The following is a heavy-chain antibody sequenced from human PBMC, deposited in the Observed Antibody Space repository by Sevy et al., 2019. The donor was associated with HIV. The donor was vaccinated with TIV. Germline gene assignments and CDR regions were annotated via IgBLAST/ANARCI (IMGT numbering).Heavy chain of an antibody. Sequence: ASVKVSCKTSGGIFRSNAISWVRQAPGQGLEWMGGIIAVFGTTNYAQKFQGRVTVTADESRGTAYMELSSLRSEDTAVYYCARDKYYYISGSFDYWVQGTPVTVSS. CDR3: ARDKYYYISGSFDY. J-gene: IGHJ4*02. CDR2: IIAVFGTT. CDR1: GGIFRSNA. V-gene: IGHV1-69*13. D-gene: IGHD3-10*01.